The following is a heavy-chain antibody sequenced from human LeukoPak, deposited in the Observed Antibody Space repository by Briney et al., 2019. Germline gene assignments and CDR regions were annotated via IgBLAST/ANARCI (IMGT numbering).Heavy chain of an antibody. Sequence: SETLSLTCTVSGGSISSSSYYWGWIRQPPGKGLEWIGSIYYSGSTYYNPSLKSRVTISVDTSKNQFSLKLSSVTAADTAVYYCARGLVVLRYFDWPNYFDYWGQGTLVTVSS. CDR1: GGSISSSSYY. J-gene: IGHJ4*02. D-gene: IGHD3-9*01. V-gene: IGHV4-39*07. CDR2: IYYSGST. CDR3: ARGLVVLRYFDWPNYFDY.